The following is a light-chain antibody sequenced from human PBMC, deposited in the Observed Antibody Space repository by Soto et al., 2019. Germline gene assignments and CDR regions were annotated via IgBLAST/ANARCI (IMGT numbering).Light chain of an antibody. Sequence: DIQMTQSPSTLSASVGDRVTITCRASQTISSWLAWYQQKPGKAPKLLIYKASSLESGVPSRFSGSGSGTEFTLTISSLQPDDSETYYCQQYNSYSPTFGQGTKVDIK. CDR1: QTISSW. CDR3: QQYNSYSPT. CDR2: KAS. J-gene: IGKJ1*01. V-gene: IGKV1-5*03.